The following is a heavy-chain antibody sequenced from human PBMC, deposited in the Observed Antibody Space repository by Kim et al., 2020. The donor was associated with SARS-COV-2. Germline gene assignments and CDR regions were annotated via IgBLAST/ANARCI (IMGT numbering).Heavy chain of an antibody. J-gene: IGHJ4*02. V-gene: IGHV3-48*03. CDR1: GFTFSSYE. CDR2: ISSSGSTI. CDR3: ARDNGCSGGSCYSEPGFDY. D-gene: IGHD2-15*01. Sequence: GGSLRLSCAASGFTFSSYEMNWVRQAPGKGLEWVSYISSSGSTIYYADSVKGRFTISRDNAKNSLYLQMNSLRAEDTAVYYCARDNGCSGGSCYSEPGFDYWGQGTLVTVSS.